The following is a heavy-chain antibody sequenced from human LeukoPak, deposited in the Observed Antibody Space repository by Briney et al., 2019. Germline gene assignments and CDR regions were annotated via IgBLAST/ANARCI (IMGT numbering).Heavy chain of an antibody. J-gene: IGHJ4*02. D-gene: IGHD3-16*01. CDR2: ISASVGTT. CDR3: ARDVGAVLGEVYFDF. V-gene: IGHV3-23*01. CDR1: GFTFSSYA. Sequence: WGSLRLSCAASGFTFSSYAMTWVRQAPGKGLEWVSTISASVGTTYYADSVKGRFTISRDNSKNTLYLQMNSLRVEDTALYYCARDVGAVLGEVYFDFWGQGTLVTVSS.